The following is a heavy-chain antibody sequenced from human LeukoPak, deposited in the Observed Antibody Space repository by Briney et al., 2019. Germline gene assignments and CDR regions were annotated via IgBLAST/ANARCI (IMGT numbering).Heavy chain of an antibody. D-gene: IGHD3-10*01. CDR1: GFTFSSFA. CDR3: AKDGEDSGSYYRKYYFNQ. Sequence: QPGGSLSLSCAASGFTFSSFAMSWVRQAPGKGLEWVSGMSGSGGSSYYADSVRGRFTISRDNSRNTLYLQMSSLSAEDTAVYYCAKDGEDSGSYYRKYYFNQGGEGTLVTVSS. J-gene: IGHJ4*02. CDR2: MSGSGGSS. V-gene: IGHV3-23*01.